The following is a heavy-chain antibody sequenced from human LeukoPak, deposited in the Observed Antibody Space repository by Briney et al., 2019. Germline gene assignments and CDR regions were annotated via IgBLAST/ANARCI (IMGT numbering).Heavy chain of an antibody. Sequence: GGSLRLSCVASGNYWMHWVRQAPGKGLVWVSHINSDGSWTSYADSVKGRFTISKDNAKNTVYLQMNSLRAEDTAVYYCVSFYETYWGRGTLVTVTS. CDR3: VSFYETY. CDR1: GNYW. J-gene: IGHJ4*02. CDR2: INSDGSWT. D-gene: IGHD2/OR15-2a*01. V-gene: IGHV3-74*01.